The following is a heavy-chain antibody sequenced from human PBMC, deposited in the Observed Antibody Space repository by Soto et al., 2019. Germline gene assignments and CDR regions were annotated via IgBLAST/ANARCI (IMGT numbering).Heavy chain of an antibody. D-gene: IGHD3-16*01. J-gene: IGHJ4*02. CDR3: ARAEGIMITFGAHY. V-gene: IGHV3-11*05. Sequence: GGSLRLSCAASGFTFSAFYMSWIRQAPGKGLEYISYISSSGTSANYADSVKGRFTISRDNAKNSLYLQMNSLRAEDTAVYYCARAEGIMITFGAHYWGQGTLVTVSS. CDR1: GFTFSAFY. CDR2: ISSSGTSA.